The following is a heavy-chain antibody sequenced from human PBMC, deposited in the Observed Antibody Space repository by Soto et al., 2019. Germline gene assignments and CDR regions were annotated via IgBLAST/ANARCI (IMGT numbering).Heavy chain of an antibody. D-gene: IGHD6-19*01. Sequence: GGSLRLSCVASGFIFSDYSMAWIRRAPGKGLEWVSYISDGGSYTNHGNSVRGRVSVSRDDARNSLYLQINNLRVEDTGVYYCARAPGAVNSYAGVDVWGQGTTVTVSS. CDR2: ISDGGSYT. CDR3: ARAPGAVNSYAGVDV. V-gene: IGHV3-11*05. CDR1: GFIFSDYS. J-gene: IGHJ6*02.